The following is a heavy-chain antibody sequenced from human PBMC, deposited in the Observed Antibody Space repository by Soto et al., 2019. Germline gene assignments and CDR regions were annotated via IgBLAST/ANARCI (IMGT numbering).Heavy chain of an antibody. Sequence: EVQLLDSGGGLVQPGGSLRLSCAASGFTFSNYAMTWVRQGPGKGLEWVSGISGSGGRSYYADSVKGRFTISRENSKSTLYLQMNSLRAEDTAVYYCAIAYFVWSSEQPYYFDYWGQGTLVTVSS. CDR2: ISGSGGRS. V-gene: IGHV3-23*01. D-gene: IGHD3-16*01. J-gene: IGHJ4*02. CDR3: AIAYFVWSSEQPYYFDY. CDR1: GFTFSNYA.